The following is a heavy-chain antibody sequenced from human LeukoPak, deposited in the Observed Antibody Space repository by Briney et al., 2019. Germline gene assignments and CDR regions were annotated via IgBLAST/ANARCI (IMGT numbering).Heavy chain of an antibody. V-gene: IGHV3-48*04. Sequence: GGSLRLACAASGFTLSHFGMNWVCQAPGKGLEWISYISSSSTTIYYADSVKGRFAISRDNAKNSLSLQMNSLRAEDTAVYYCARNDYDFWSGYHYWGRGTLVTVSS. D-gene: IGHD3-3*01. CDR1: GFTLSHFG. J-gene: IGHJ4*02. CDR2: ISSSSTTI. CDR3: ARNDYDFWSGYHY.